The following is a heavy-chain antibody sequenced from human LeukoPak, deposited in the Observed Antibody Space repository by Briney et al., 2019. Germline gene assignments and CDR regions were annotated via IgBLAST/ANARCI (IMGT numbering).Heavy chain of an antibody. D-gene: IGHD3-10*01. CDR1: GGSISSSSYY. CDR2: IYYSGST. CDR3: ARHMVRDYGMDV. V-gene: IGHV4-39*01. Sequence: SETLSLTCTVSGGSISSSSYYWGWIRQPPGKGLEWIGSIYYSGSTHYNPSLKSRVTISVDTSKNQFSLKLSSVTAADTAVYYCARHMVRDYGMDVWGQGTTVTVSS. J-gene: IGHJ6*02.